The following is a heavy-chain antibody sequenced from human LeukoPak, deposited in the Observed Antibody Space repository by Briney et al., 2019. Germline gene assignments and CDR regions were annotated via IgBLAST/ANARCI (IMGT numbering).Heavy chain of an antibody. V-gene: IGHV3-53*01. CDR2: IYTGGRT. D-gene: IGHD2-15*01. Sequence: GGSLRLSCTASGFTITSSYMSWVRQAPGKGLEWVSLIYTGGRTHFADSVKGRFTLSRDNSKNTLYLQMNTLRAEDTAVYYCAKDDFEEKFVVVVAAFFHYYYGMDVWGQGTTVTVSS. CDR1: GFTITSSY. CDR3: AKDDFEEKFVVVVAAFFHYYYGMDV. J-gene: IGHJ6*02.